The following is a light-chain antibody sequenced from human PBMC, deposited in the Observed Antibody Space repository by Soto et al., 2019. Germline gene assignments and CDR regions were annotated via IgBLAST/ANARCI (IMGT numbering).Light chain of an antibody. CDR1: QSVSSN. J-gene: IGKJ1*01. V-gene: IGKV3D-15*01. CDR3: QQYNNWTQT. CDR2: GAS. Sequence: EIVMTQSPATLSVSPGERATLSCRASQSVSSNLAWYQQKPGQAPRLLIYGASTRATGIPARFSGSGSGTEFTLTISSLQSEDFAVYYCQQYNNWTQTFCQGTKVDIK.